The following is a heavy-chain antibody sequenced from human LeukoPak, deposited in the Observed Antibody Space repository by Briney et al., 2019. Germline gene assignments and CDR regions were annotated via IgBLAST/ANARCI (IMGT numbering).Heavy chain of an antibody. V-gene: IGHV3-21*01. Sequence: KSGGSLRLSCAVSGFTFSSYSMNWVRQAPGKGLEWVSSISSSSSYIYYADSVKGRFTISRDNAKNSLYLQMNSLRAEDTAVYYCARETSSSLVDYWGQGTLVTVSS. J-gene: IGHJ4*02. CDR2: ISSSSSYI. CDR1: GFTFSSYS. CDR3: ARETSSSLVDY. D-gene: IGHD6-13*01.